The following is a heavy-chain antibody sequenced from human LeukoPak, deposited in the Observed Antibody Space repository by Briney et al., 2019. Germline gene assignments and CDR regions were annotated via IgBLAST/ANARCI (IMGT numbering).Heavy chain of an antibody. CDR2: INPNSGGT. CDR3: ARERGGALRGDFDY. J-gene: IGHJ4*02. V-gene: IGHV1-2*02. D-gene: IGHD1-26*01. Sequence: ASVKVSCKASGYAFTGYYVHWVRQAPGQGLEWMGWINPNSGGTNYAQKFQGRVTMTRDTSISTVYMELSGLKSDDTAVYYCARERGGALRGDFDYWGQGTLVTVSS. CDR1: GYAFTGYY.